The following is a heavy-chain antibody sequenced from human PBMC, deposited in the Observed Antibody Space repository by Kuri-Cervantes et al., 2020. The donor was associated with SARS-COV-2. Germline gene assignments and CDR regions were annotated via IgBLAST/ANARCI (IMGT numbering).Heavy chain of an antibody. V-gene: IGHV3-48*01. D-gene: IGHD3-3*01. J-gene: IGHJ4*02. CDR2: ISSSSSTI. CDR1: GFTFSSYS. CDR3: ASNKFLTIWSGPLDY. Sequence: ESLKISCAASGFTFSSYSMNWVRQAPGKGLEWVSYISSSSSTIYYADSVKGRFTISRDNAKNSLYLQMNSLRAEDTAVYYCASNKFLTIWSGPLDYWGQGTLVTVSS.